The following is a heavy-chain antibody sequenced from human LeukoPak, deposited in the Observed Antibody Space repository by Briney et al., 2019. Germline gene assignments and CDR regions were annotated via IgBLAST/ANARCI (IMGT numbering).Heavy chain of an antibody. CDR3: ARARDGFPKVSYFDY. CDR2: IYYSGST. D-gene: IGHD5-24*01. V-gene: IGHV4-31*03. CDR1: GGSISSGGYY. J-gene: IGHJ4*02. Sequence: PSQTLSLTCTVSGGSISSGGYYWSWIRQHPGKGLEWIGYIYYSGSTNYNPSLKSRVTISVDTSKNQFALKLSSVTAADTAVYYCARARDGFPKVSYFDYWGQGTLVTVSS.